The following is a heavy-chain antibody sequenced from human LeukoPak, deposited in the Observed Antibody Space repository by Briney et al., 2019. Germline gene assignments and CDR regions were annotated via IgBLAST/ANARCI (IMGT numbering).Heavy chain of an antibody. D-gene: IGHD2-2*01. J-gene: IGHJ4*02. CDR3: AREGDCSSTSCYGGDY. CDR2: ISAYNGNT. Sequence: ASVKVSCKASGYTFTSYGISWVRQAPGQGLEWMGWISAYNGNTNYAQKLQGRVTMTTDTSTSTDYMELRSLRSDDAAVYYCAREGDCSSTSCYGGDYWGQGTLVTVCS. V-gene: IGHV1-18*01. CDR1: GYTFTSYG.